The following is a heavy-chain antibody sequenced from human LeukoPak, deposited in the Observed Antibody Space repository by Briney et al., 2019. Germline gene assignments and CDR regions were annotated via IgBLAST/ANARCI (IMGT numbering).Heavy chain of an antibody. CDR3: ARESYDSYDS. D-gene: IGHD3-10*01. J-gene: IGHJ4*02. CDR2: ISSSSSYI. V-gene: IGHV3-21*01. Sequence: GGSLRLSCAASGFTFSSYSMNWVRQAPGKGLEWVSSISSSSSYIYYADSVRGRFTISRDNSKNTVSLQMNSLRVEDTAVYYCARESYDSYDSWGQGTLVTVSS. CDR1: GFTFSSYS.